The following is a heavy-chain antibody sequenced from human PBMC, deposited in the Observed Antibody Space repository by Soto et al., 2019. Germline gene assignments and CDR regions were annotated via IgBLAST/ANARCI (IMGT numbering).Heavy chain of an antibody. V-gene: IGHV1-69*01. Sequence: QVQMVQSGAEVKKPGSSVKVYCKASGGTFSSYAISWVRQAPGQGLEWMGGIIPIFGTANYAQKFQGRVTITADESTSTAYMELSRLRSEDTAVYYCARIMTTVTMAGGYYYGMDVWGQGTTVTVSS. CDR1: GGTFSSYA. CDR3: ARIMTTVTMAGGYYYGMDV. D-gene: IGHD4-17*01. CDR2: IIPIFGTA. J-gene: IGHJ6*02.